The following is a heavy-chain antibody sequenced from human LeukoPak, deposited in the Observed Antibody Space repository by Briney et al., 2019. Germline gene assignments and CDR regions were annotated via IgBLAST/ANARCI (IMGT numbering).Heavy chain of an antibody. D-gene: IGHD6-19*01. J-gene: IGHJ3*02. Sequence: AGGSLRLSCAASGFTFSFYSMNWVRQPPGKGLEWVSYISSSSNTIYYADSVKGRFTISRDNAKNSLYLQMNSLRDDDTAVYYCARAAVAGRSAFDIWGQGTMVTVSS. CDR1: GFTFSFYS. V-gene: IGHV3-48*02. CDR3: ARAAVAGRSAFDI. CDR2: ISSSSNTI.